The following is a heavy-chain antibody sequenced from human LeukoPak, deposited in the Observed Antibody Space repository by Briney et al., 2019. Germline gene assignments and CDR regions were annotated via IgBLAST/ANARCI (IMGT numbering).Heavy chain of an antibody. CDR2: ISSSSSYI. J-gene: IGHJ4*02. CDR3: ARIRYYYGSDGSEGQNFDY. D-gene: IGHD3-10*01. Sequence: GGSLRLSCVGSGFTFSNHGMNWVRQAPGKGLEWVSSISSSSSYIYYADSVKGRFTISRDNAKNSLYLQMNSLRAEDTAVYYCARIRYYYGSDGSEGQNFDYWGQGTLVTVSS. CDR1: GFTFSNHG. V-gene: IGHV3-21*01.